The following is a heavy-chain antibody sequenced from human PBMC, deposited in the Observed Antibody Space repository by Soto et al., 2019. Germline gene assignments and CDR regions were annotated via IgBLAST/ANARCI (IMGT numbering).Heavy chain of an antibody. CDR1: GGSFSGYY. J-gene: IGHJ5*02. CDR2: IYYSGST. D-gene: IGHD6-6*01. V-gene: IGHV4-39*01. Sequence: PSETLSLTCAVYGGSFSGYYWGWIRQPPGKGLEWIGSIYYSGSTYYNPSLKSRVTISVDTSKNQFSLKLSSVTAADTAVYYCARKKYSSPDNWFDPWGQGTLVTVSS. CDR3: ARKKYSSPDNWFDP.